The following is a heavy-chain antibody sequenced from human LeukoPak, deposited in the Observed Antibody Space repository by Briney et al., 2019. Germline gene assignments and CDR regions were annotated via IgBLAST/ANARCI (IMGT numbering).Heavy chain of an antibody. J-gene: IGHJ6*02. V-gene: IGHV1-8*01. D-gene: IGHD3-9*01. CDR3: ARGLDVERSSAWSWGPKKFYYNVMDV. CDR2: MNASSGNT. Sequence: GASVRVSCKVSGYTFTRSNINWVRQAPGQGREWMGWMNASSGNTAYAQRFQGRVTMTRDTSTNTAFLQLTSLRSEDTAVYYCARGLDVERSSAWSWGPKKFYYNVMDVWGQGTTVTVSS. CDR1: GYTFTRSN.